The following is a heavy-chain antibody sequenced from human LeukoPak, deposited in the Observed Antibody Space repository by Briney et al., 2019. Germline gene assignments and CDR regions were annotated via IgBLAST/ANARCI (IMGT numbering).Heavy chain of an antibody. D-gene: IGHD3-22*01. CDR1: GGSISSYY. CDR3: AKTIIDSSGYLEAFDI. CDR2: IYYSGST. Sequence: SETLSLTCTVSGGSISSYYWSWIRQPPGKGLEWIGYIYYSGSTNYNPSLKSRVTISVDTSKKQFSLKLSSVTAADTAVYYCAKTIIDSSGYLEAFDIWGQGTMVTVSS. V-gene: IGHV4-59*08. J-gene: IGHJ3*02.